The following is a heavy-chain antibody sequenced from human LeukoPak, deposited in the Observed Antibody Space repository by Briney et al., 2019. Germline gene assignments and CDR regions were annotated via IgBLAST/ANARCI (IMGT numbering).Heavy chain of an antibody. CDR1: GGSISSYY. J-gene: IGHJ4*02. D-gene: IGHD2-2*01. V-gene: IGHV4-34*01. Sequence: PSETLSLTCTVSGGSISSYYWSWIRQPPGKGLEWIGEINHSGSTNYNPSLKSRVTISVGTSKNQFSLKLSSVTAADTAVYYCASRPFPASLVYWGQRTLVTVSS. CDR2: INHSGST. CDR3: ASRPFPASLVY.